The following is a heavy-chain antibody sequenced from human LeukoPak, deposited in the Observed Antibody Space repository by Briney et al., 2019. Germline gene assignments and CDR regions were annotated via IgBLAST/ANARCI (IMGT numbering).Heavy chain of an antibody. Sequence: ASVKVSCKASGYTFTGYYMHWVRQAPGQGLEWMGWINPNSGGTNYAQKFQGRVTMTRDTSISTAYMELSRPRSDDTAVYYCARALSYYDSSGSRAYLWFDPWGQGTLVTVSS. CDR2: INPNSGGT. J-gene: IGHJ5*02. CDR1: GYTFTGYY. CDR3: ARALSYYDSSGSRAYLWFDP. V-gene: IGHV1-2*02. D-gene: IGHD3-22*01.